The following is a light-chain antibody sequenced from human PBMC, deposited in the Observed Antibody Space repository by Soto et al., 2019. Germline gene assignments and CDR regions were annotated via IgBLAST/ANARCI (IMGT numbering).Light chain of an antibody. Sequence: QSVLTQPHSVSAAPGQKVTISCSGSSSNIGNNYGSWYQQLPGTAPKLLIYYNNKGPSGITDRCSGSKSGTSATLGITGLQTGDEADYYCGTWDSSLSALVFGGGTKLPVL. CDR2: YNN. CDR1: SSNIGNNY. CDR3: GTWDSSLSALV. V-gene: IGLV1-51*01. J-gene: IGLJ2*01.